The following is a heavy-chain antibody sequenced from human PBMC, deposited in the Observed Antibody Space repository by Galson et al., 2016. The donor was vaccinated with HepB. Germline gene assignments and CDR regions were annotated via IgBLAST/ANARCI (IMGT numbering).Heavy chain of an antibody. CDR2: IYSGGST. D-gene: IGHD3-3*01. Sequence: SLRLSCAASGFTVFNNYMTWVRQAPGKGLEWVSLIYSGGSTHYAAPVKGRSTIPRDSSTNTLYLQINNLRAEDTAVYYCARSQISGVVNGPYWGQGTLVTVSS. V-gene: IGHV3-66*01. CDR1: GFTVFNNY. CDR3: ARSQISGVVNGPY. J-gene: IGHJ4*02.